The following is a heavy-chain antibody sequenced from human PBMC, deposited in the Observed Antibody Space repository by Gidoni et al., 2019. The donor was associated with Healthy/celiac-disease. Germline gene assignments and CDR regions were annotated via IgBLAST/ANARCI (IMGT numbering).Heavy chain of an antibody. J-gene: IGHJ4*02. Sequence: EVQLVESGGGLIQPGGSLRLSCAASGFTVSSNCMSWVRQAPGKGLEWVSVIYSGGSTYYADSVKGRFTISRDNAKNTLYLQMNSLRAEDTAVYYCARLFLVGARVDYWGQGTLVTVSS. CDR3: ARLFLVGARVDY. V-gene: IGHV3-53*01. CDR2: IYSGGST. CDR1: GFTVSSNC. D-gene: IGHD1-26*01.